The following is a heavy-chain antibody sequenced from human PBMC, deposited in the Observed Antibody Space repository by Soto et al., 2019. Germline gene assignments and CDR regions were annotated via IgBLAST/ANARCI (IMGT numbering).Heavy chain of an antibody. CDR2: IYTGGSI. CDR3: ACDLDSSRFSPDWFDP. Sequence: SETLSLTCTVSGGSLSNYYWSWIRQPTGKGLEWIGRIYTGGSINYNPSLKSRVTMSVDTSKQQFSLKLTSVTVADTAVYYCACDLDSSRFSPDWFDPWRQGTLVTVSS. J-gene: IGHJ5*02. V-gene: IGHV4-4*07. CDR1: GGSLSNYY. D-gene: IGHD3-22*01.